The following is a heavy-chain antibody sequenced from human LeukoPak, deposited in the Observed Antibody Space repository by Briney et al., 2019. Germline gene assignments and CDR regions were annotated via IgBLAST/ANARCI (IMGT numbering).Heavy chain of an antibody. CDR3: ARDLGIAARPVFDQ. V-gene: IGHV3-23*01. CDR1: GFTFRNYD. CDR2: FSGSGKDT. J-gene: IGHJ4*02. D-gene: IGHD6-6*01. Sequence: GGSLRHSCAASGFTFRNYDMNWVRQAPGKGLECVSSFSGSGKDTYYADSVKGRFTISRDDSKNTLNLQMDSMRADDTAVYYCARDLGIAARPVFDQWGRGTLVTVSS.